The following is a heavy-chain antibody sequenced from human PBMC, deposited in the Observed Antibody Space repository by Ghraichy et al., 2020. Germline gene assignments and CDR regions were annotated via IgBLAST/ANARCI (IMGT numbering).Heavy chain of an antibody. J-gene: IGHJ4*02. CDR2: IYYSGST. CDR1: GGSISSSSYY. D-gene: IGHD3-22*01. Sequence: SETLSLTCTVSGGSISSSSYYWGWIRQPPGKGLEWIGSIYYSGSTYYNPSLKSRVTISVDTSKNQFSLKLSSVTAADTAVYYCARWYYDSSGPDYWGQGTLVTVSS. V-gene: IGHV4-39*01. CDR3: ARWYYDSSGPDY.